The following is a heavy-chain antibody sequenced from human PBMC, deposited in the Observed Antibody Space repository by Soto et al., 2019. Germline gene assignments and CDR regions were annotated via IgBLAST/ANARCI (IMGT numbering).Heavy chain of an antibody. Sequence: SDTLSLTCTVSGRSISSSSYYWGWIRQPPGKGLEWIGSIYYSGSTYYNPSLKSRVTISVDTSKNQFSLKLSSVTAADTAVYYCARRPGIAVAGGYGMDVWGQGTTVT. CDR1: GRSISSSSYY. J-gene: IGHJ6*02. CDR2: IYYSGST. D-gene: IGHD6-19*01. V-gene: IGHV4-39*01. CDR3: ARRPGIAVAGGYGMDV.